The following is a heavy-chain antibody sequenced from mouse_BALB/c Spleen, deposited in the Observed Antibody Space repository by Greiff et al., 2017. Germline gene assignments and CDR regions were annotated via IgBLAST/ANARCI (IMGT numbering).Heavy chain of an antibody. V-gene: IGHV6-6*02. CDR1: GFTFSNYW. J-gene: IGHJ4*01. Sequence: EVMLVESGGGLVQPGGSMKLSCVASGFTFSNYWMNWVRQSPEKGLEWVAEIRLKSNNYATHYAESVKGRFTISRDDSKSSVYLQMNNLRAEDTGIYYCTRMGSYYYAMDYWGQGTSVTVSS. CDR2: IRLKSNNYAT. CDR3: TRMGSYYYAMDY.